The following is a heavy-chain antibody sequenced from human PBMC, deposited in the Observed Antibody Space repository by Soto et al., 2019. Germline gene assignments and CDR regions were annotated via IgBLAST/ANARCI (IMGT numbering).Heavy chain of an antibody. V-gene: IGHV4-39*01. J-gene: IGHJ5*02. CDR2: TYYSGST. Sequence: PSETLSLTCTVSGGSISSSSYYWGWIRQPPGKGLEWIGSTYYSGSTYYNPSLKSRVTISVDTSKNQFSLKLSSVTAADTAVYYCASTMVRGVINWFDPWGQGSLVTVAS. D-gene: IGHD3-10*01. CDR1: GGSISSSSYY. CDR3: ASTMVRGVINWFDP.